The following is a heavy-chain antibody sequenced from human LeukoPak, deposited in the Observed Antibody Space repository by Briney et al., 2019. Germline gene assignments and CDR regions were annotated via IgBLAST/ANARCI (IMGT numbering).Heavy chain of an antibody. CDR2: IVVGSGNT. D-gene: IGHD2-2*02. CDR1: GFTFTSSA. V-gene: IGHV1-58*01. CDR3: AADPHIVVVPAAIGDGRDFDY. Sequence: SVKVSCKASGFTFTSSAVQWVRQARGQRLEWIGWIVVGSGNTNYAQKFQERVTITRDMSTSTAYMELSSLSSEDTAVYYCAADPHIVVVPAAIGDGRDFDYWGQGTLVTVSS. J-gene: IGHJ4*02.